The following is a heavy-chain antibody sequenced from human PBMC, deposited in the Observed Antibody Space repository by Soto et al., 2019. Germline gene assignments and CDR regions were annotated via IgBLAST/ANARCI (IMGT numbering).Heavy chain of an antibody. CDR3: AKDPGVNPWACFDD. CDR2: ISGSGFST. V-gene: IGHV3-23*01. CDR1: GFTFSSYA. Sequence: EVQLLESGGGLVQPGGSLRLSCAASGFTFSSYAMNWVRQAPGKGLEWVSAISGSGFSTYYADSVKVRFTVSRDTTKNTLFLQMNSLRAEDTAVYYCAKDPGVNPWACFDDWGQGTLVTVSS. J-gene: IGHJ4*02. D-gene: IGHD2-8*01.